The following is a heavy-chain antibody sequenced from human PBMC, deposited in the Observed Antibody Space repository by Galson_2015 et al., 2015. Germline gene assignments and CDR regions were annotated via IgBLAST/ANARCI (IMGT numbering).Heavy chain of an antibody. D-gene: IGHD1-1*01. CDR1: GYTFSDYN. V-gene: IGHV1-2*04. Sequence: SVKVSCKASGYTFSDYNIRWVRQAPGQGLEWMGWINPNSGGTNYAQKFLGWVTMTRDTSTSTAYMELSRLKSEDTAVYYCAAAVGRSNWYFKSWGQGTLVTVSS. CDR3: AAAVGRSNWYFKS. CDR2: INPNSGGT. J-gene: IGHJ4*02.